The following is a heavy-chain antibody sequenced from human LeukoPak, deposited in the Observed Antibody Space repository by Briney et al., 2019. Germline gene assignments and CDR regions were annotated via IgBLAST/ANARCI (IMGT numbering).Heavy chain of an antibody. CDR2: ITSSATTI. J-gene: IGHJ4*02. CDR3: ARGIRDGYGLIFDY. D-gene: IGHD5-24*01. V-gene: IGHV3-48*01. CDR1: GFTVSSNY. Sequence: GGSLRLSCAASGFTVSSNYMSWVRQAPGKGLEWVSHITSSATTIYYADSVKGRFTISRNNAKNSLYLQMNSLRAEDTAVYYCARGIRDGYGLIFDYWGQGTLVTVSS.